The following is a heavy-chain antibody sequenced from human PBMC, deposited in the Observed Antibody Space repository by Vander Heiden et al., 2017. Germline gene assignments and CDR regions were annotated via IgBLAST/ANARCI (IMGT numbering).Heavy chain of an antibody. V-gene: IGHV3-23*01. Sequence: EVHLLESGGGLVQPGGSLRLSCAASGFTFSSYAMTWVRHAPGEGVEWVSAISGSGGNTYYADSVKGRFTISRDNSRNTLYLQMNSLRAEDTALYYCAKGAYSSSSYNWFDPWGQGTLVTVSS. CDR3: AKGAYSSSSYNWFDP. J-gene: IGHJ5*02. D-gene: IGHD6-6*01. CDR1: GFTFSSYA. CDR2: ISGSGGNT.